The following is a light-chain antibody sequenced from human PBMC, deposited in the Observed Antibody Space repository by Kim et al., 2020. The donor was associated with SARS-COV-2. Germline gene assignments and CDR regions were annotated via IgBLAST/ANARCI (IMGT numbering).Light chain of an antibody. CDR3: QHRDNLHNG. Sequence: EIVLTQSPATLSLSPGERATLSCRASQSVNTYLAWYQQKPGQAPRLLIYDTSIRATGIPARFSGGGSGTDFTLTITSLEPEDIAVYSCQHRDNLHNGFGQGTKLEI. CDR1: QSVNTY. V-gene: IGKV3-11*01. CDR2: DTS. J-gene: IGKJ2*03.